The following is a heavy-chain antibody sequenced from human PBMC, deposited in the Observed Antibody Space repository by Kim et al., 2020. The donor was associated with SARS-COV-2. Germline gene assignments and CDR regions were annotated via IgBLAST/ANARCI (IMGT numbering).Heavy chain of an antibody. Sequence: GGSLRLSCAASGFTFSSNGMKWVRQAPGKGLEWVAAKADGGVGTNYADSVKGRFTISRDNSKNKLYVQMNNLRGEDMAIYYCVQGGSTRRSDWYEYWGQG. V-gene: IGHV3-23*01. CDR2: KADGGVGT. CDR3: VQGGSTRRSDWYEY. CDR1: GFTFSSNG. D-gene: IGHD6-19*01. J-gene: IGHJ4*02.